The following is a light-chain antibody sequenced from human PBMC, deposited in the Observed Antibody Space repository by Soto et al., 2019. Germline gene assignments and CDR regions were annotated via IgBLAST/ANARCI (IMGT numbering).Light chain of an antibody. Sequence: EIVLTQSPGTLSLSPGERATLSCRASQSVSSSYLAWYQQKPGQAPRLLIYGASTRATGIPARFSGSGSGTEFTLTISSLQSEDVATYYCQKYNSALWTFGQGTKVDIK. CDR1: QSVSSSY. CDR3: QKYNSALWT. J-gene: IGKJ1*01. V-gene: IGKV3-15*01. CDR2: GAS.